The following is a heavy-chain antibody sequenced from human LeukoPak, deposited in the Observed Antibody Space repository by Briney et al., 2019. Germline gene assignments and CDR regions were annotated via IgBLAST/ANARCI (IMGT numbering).Heavy chain of an antibody. V-gene: IGHV3-23*01. CDR2: ISGSGATT. D-gene: IGHD3-16*01. Sequence: GGSLRLSCAASGFTFSDYAMSWVRQAPGKGLEWVSVISGSGATTYYADSVKGRFTISRDNSKNTLYLQVDSLRAEDTAVYYCAKGLWGAYYYGMDVWGQGTTVTVSS. CDR3: AKGLWGAYYYGMDV. J-gene: IGHJ6*02. CDR1: GFTFSDYA.